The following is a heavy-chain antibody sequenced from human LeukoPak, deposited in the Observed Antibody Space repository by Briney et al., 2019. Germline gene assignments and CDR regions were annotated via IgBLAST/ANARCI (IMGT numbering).Heavy chain of an antibody. D-gene: IGHD6-13*01. Sequence: GGSLRLSCAASGFTFSNAWMSWVRQAPGKGLEWVSVIYSGGSTYYADSVKGRFTISRDNSKNTLYLQMNSLRAEDTAVYYCARDARQQLVERFDYWGQGTLVTVSS. CDR1: GFTFSNAW. CDR2: IYSGGST. CDR3: ARDARQQLVERFDY. V-gene: IGHV3-53*01. J-gene: IGHJ4*02.